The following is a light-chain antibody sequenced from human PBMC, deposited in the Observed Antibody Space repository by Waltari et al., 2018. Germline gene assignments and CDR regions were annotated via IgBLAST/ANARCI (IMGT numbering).Light chain of an antibody. V-gene: IGLV2-14*01. CDR2: DVR. Sequence: QSALTQPASVSGSPGQSITISCTGTSSDVGGYNYVSWYQQHPGKAPKPMIYDVRKRPSGVSNRFSCSKSGNTASLTIARLQAEDEADYYCSSYTSSSTVVFGGGTKLTVL. CDR1: SSDVGGYNY. CDR3: SSYTSSSTVV. J-gene: IGLJ2*01.